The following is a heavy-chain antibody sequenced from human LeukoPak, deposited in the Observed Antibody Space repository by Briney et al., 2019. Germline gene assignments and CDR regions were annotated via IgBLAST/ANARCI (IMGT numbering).Heavy chain of an antibody. CDR1: GYTFNTYG. CDR2: ISSYNGNT. J-gene: IGHJ5*02. D-gene: IGHD2-2*01. V-gene: IGHV1-18*01. CDR3: ARIACSSSCTYSGRRRLRGGSLDP. Sequence: ASVKVSCKASGYTFNTYGITWVRQAPGHGLEWMGWISSYNGNTSYAAKVRGRITVTKDTSASTAYLELRSLRSDDTAVYYCARIACSSSCTYSGRRRLRGGSLDPWGQGTLVTVSS.